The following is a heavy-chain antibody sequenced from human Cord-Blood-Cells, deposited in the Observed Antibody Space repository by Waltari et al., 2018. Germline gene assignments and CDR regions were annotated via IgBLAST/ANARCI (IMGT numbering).Heavy chain of an antibody. D-gene: IGHD3-10*01. CDR1: VCTFSSYA. CDR3: AREVFAGGYFDR. V-gene: IGHV1-69*01. Sequence: QVQLVQSGAELKKPGSSVKVSCKASVCTFSSYAISWVRQAPGQGLEGMGGIIHRLGTANYATKFQGRAKSTADESTSTAYMELSSLRSEDTAGYYCAREVFAGGYFDRWGRGTLVTVSS. J-gene: IGHJ2*01. CDR2: IIHRLGTA.